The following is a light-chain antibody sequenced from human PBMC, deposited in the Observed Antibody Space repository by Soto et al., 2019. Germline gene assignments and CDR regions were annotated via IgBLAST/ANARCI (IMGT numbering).Light chain of an antibody. J-gene: IGLJ3*02. V-gene: IGLV1-40*01. CDR2: ANN. Sequence: QSVLTQPPSVSGAPGQRVTISCSGSSSNIGAGYDVHWYQQLPGTAPKLLISANNIRPSGVPDRFSGSKSGTSACLAITGLQAEDEADYYCQSYDSSLSGSGVFGGGTKLTVL. CDR3: QSYDSSLSGSGV. CDR1: SSNIGAGYD.